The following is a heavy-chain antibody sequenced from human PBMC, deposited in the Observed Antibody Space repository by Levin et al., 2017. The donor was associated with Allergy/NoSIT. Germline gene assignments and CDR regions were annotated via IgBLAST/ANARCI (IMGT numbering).Heavy chain of an antibody. V-gene: IGHV3-30*18. CDR1: GVSFRIYN. CDR2: ISYDEKKE. Sequence: GESLKISCAASGVSFRIYNMHWVRQAPGKGLEWVAVISYDEKKEYYIDSVKGRFTISRDTAKNILYLQMNSLSVQDTAVYYCAKERTTGGNFDYWGQGTLVTVSS. CDR3: AKERTTGGNFDY. J-gene: IGHJ4*02. D-gene: IGHD4-11*01.